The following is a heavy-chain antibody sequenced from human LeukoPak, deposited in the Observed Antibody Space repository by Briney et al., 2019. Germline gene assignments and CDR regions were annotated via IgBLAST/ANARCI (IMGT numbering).Heavy chain of an antibody. V-gene: IGHV3-11*03. J-gene: IGHJ4*01. CDR3: AGAGGRCPGGHFYF. Sequence: GGSLRLSCAASGFTFSPHYMSWIRQAPGKGLEWLSYISNSGDYTNYADSVKGRFTISRDNAENSLYLQMNSLRAENTTVYFCAGAGGRCPGGHFYFLGQGTLV. CDR2: ISNSGDYT. D-gene: IGHD2-15*01. CDR1: GFTFSPHY.